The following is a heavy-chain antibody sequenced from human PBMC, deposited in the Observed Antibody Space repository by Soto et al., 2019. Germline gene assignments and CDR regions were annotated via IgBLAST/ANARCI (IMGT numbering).Heavy chain of an antibody. D-gene: IGHD1-26*01. CDR3: AKATHQGLVGAKLDY. CDR1: GFTFSSYG. Sequence: QVQLVESGGGVVQPGRSLRLSCAASGFTFSSYGMHWVRQAPGKGLEWVAVISYDGSNKYYADSVKGRFTISRDNSKNTLYLQMNSLRAEDTAVYYCAKATHQGLVGAKLDYWGQGTLVTVSS. J-gene: IGHJ4*02. V-gene: IGHV3-30*18. CDR2: ISYDGSNK.